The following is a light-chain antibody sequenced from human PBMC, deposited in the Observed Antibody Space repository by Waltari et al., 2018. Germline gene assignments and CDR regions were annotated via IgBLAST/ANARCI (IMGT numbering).Light chain of an antibody. V-gene: IGLV2-14*03. CDR3: SSYTSSSTLVV. Sequence: QSALTQPASVSGSPGQSITISCTGTRSAVGGYNYVSWYQQHPGKAPKLMIYDVSNRPSGVSNRFSGSKSGNTASLTISGLQAEDEADYYCSSYTSSSTLVVFGGGTKLTVL. CDR1: RSAVGGYNY. CDR2: DVS. J-gene: IGLJ2*01.